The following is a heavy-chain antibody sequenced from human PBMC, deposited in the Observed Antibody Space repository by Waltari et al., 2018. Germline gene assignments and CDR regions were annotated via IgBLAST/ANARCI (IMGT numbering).Heavy chain of an antibody. V-gene: IGHV1-8*03. D-gene: IGHD2-2*02. J-gene: IGHJ3*02. CDR3: ARGGADCSSTSCYKGDFVDI. Sequence: QVQLVQSGAEVKKPGASVKVSCKASGYTFTSYDINWVRQATGQGLEWMGWMNPNSGNTGYAQKFQGRVTITRNTSISTAYMELSSLRSEDTAVYYCARGGADCSSTSCYKGDFVDIWGQGTMVTVSS. CDR1: GYTFTSYD. CDR2: MNPNSGNT.